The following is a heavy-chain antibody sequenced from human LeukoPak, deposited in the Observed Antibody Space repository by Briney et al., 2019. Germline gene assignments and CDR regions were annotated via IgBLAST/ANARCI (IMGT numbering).Heavy chain of an antibody. Sequence: SETLSLTCAVYGGSFSGYYWSWIRQPPGKGLEWIGEINHSGSTNYNPSPKSRVTISVDTSKNQFSLKLSSVTAADTAVYFCARASHWNQLHYFDYWGQGTLVTVSS. CDR1: GGSFSGYY. CDR2: INHSGST. V-gene: IGHV4-34*01. CDR3: ARASHWNQLHYFDY. J-gene: IGHJ4*02. D-gene: IGHD1-1*01.